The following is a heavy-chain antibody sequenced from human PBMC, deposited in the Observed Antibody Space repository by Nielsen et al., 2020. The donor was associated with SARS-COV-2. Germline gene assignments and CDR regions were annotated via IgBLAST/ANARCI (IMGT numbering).Heavy chain of an antibody. V-gene: IGHV1-69*06. CDR1: GYTFTGYY. J-gene: IGHJ4*02. CDR3: ARTHGVDTAMDSDFDY. CDR2: IIPIFGTA. D-gene: IGHD5-18*01. Sequence: SVKVSCKASGYTFTGYYMHWVRQAPGQGLEWMGGIIPIFGTANYAQKFQGRVTITADKSTSTAYMELSSLRSEDTAVYYCARTHGVDTAMDSDFDYWGQGTLVTVSS.